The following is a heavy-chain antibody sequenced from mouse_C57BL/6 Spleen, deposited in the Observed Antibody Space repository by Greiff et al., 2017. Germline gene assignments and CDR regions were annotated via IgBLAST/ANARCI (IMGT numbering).Heavy chain of an antibody. CDR3: TRWVGYDYDPFDY. D-gene: IGHD2-4*01. V-gene: IGHV1-15*01. J-gene: IGHJ2*01. CDR2: IDPDTGGT. CDR1: GYTFTDSE. Sequence: VQVVESGAELVRPWASVTLSCKASGYTFTDSEMHWLKQTPVHGLEWIGAIDPDTGGTAYNQKFKGKAILTADKSSSTAYMELRSLTSEDSAVYYCTRWVGYDYDPFDYWGQGTTLTVSS.